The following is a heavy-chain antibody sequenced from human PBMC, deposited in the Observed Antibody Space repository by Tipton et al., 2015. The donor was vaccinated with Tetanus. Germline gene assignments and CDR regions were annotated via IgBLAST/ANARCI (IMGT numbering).Heavy chain of an antibody. D-gene: IGHD2-15*01. CDR1: GGSFSGYY. CDR3: ARGGLCVGPACAGISPLLDV. CDR2: IYYNGST. Sequence: TLSLTCAVYGGSFSGYYWNWIRQPPGKGLEWIGHIYYNGSTKYNPSLKSRVTVSLDTSKKHFSLRLSSVTAADTAVYYCARGGLCVGPACAGISPLLDVWGRGTLVTVSS. J-gene: IGHJ2*01. V-gene: IGHV4-59*01.